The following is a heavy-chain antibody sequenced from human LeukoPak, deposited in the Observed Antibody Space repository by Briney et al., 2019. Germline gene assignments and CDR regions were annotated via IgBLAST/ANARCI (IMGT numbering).Heavy chain of an antibody. CDR1: GGSISSYY. CDR3: ARDSSSTFRYYYYMDV. V-gene: IGHV4-4*07. Sequence: PSETLSLTCTVSGGSISSYYWSWIRQPAGKGLEWIGRIYTSGSTNYNPSLKSRVTMSVDTSKNQFSLKLSSVTAADTAVYYCARDSSSTFRYYYYMDVWGKGTTVTVSS. CDR2: IYTSGST. D-gene: IGHD2-2*01. J-gene: IGHJ6*03.